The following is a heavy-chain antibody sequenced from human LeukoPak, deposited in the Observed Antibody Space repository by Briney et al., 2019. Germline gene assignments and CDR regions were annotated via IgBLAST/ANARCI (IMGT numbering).Heavy chain of an antibody. J-gene: IGHJ4*02. CDR2: IYTSGST. CDR3: ARDRYCSSTTCYENRYFDY. V-gene: IGHV4-4*07. Sequence: SETLSLTCTVSGGSISSYYWSWIRQPAGKGLEWIGRIYTSGSTNYNHSLNSRVTMSVDTSKNQFSLKLSSVTAADTAVYYCARDRYCSSTTCYENRYFDYWGQGTLVTVSS. D-gene: IGHD2-2*01. CDR1: GGSISSYY.